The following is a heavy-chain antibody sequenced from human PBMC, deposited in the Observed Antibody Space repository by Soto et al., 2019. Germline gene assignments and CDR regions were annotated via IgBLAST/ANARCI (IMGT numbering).Heavy chain of an antibody. CDR2: IYYSGST. CDR3: ASRHSSPYFDY. CDR1: GGSISSGGYY. V-gene: IGHV4-30-4*08. Sequence: SETLSLTCTVSGGSISSGGYYWSWIRQHPGKGLEWIGSIYYSGSTYYNPSLKSRVTISVDTSKNQFSLKLNSVTAADTAVYYCASRHSSPYFDYWGQGTLVTVSS. D-gene: IGHD6-13*01. J-gene: IGHJ4*02.